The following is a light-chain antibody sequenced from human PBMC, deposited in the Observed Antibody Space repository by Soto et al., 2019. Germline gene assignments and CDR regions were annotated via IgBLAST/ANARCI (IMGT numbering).Light chain of an antibody. V-gene: IGLV2-11*01. CDR1: SSDVGGYNY. CDR2: DVS. J-gene: IGLJ1*01. CDR3: SSYAGSSYYV. Sequence: QSALTQPRSVSGSPGQSVTISCTGTSSDVGGYNYVSWYQQHPGKAPKLMIYDVSKRPSGVPDRFSGSKSGNTASLTISGLQAEDEADYYCSSYAGSSYYVFGTGTKLTVL.